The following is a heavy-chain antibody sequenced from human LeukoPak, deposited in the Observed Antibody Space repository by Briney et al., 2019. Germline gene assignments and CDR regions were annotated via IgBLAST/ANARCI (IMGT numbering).Heavy chain of an antibody. Sequence: GGSLRLSCAASGFIFDDYGMSWVRQAPGKGLEWVSGINWNGGSTGYADSVKGRFTISRDNAKNSLYLQMNSLRAEDTALYYCARSITMVRGVTCDAFDIWGQGTMVTVSS. D-gene: IGHD3-10*01. CDR2: INWNGGST. CDR3: ARSITMVRGVTCDAFDI. J-gene: IGHJ3*02. CDR1: GFIFDDYG. V-gene: IGHV3-20*04.